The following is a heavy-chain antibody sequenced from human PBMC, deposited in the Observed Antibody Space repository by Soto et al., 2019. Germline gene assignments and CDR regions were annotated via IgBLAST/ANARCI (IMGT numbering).Heavy chain of an antibody. J-gene: IGHJ6*03. V-gene: IGHV5-51*01. CDR3: ASGVGPNCSGGSCPPNYMDV. D-gene: IGHD2-15*01. CDR2: IYPGDSDT. CDR1: GYSFTSYW. Sequence: GESLKISCKGSGYSFTSYWIGWVRQMPGKGLEWMGIIYPGDSDTRYSPSFQGQVTISADKSISTAYLQWSSLKASDTAMYYCASGVGPNCSGGSCPPNYMDVWGKGTTVTVSS.